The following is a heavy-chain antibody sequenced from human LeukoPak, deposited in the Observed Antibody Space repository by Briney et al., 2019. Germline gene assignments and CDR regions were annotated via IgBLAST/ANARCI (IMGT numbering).Heavy chain of an antibody. CDR1: GGSISSYY. J-gene: IGHJ3*02. V-gene: IGHV4-59*01. D-gene: IGHD3-22*01. Sequence: PSETLSLTCTVSGGSISSYYWSWIRQPPGKGLEWIGYIYYSGSTNYNPSLKSRVTISVDTSKNQFSLKLSSVTAADTAVYYCARESRTYYYDSSGYYNAFDIWGQGTMVTVSS. CDR2: IYYSGST. CDR3: ARESRTYYYDSSGYYNAFDI.